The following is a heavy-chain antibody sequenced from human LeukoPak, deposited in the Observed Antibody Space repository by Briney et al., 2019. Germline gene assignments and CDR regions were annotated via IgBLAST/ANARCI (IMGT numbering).Heavy chain of an antibody. CDR2: VSSNGAKT. Sequence: GGSLRLSCAASGFTFSSYAITWVRQAPGKGLEWVSAVSSNGAKTYYADSVKGRFTISRDNSKNTLYLQMNSLRAEDTAVYYCAKGATDYDILTGYDYWGQGTLVTVSS. V-gene: IGHV3-23*01. J-gene: IGHJ4*02. CDR3: AKGATDYDILTGYDY. CDR1: GFTFSSYA. D-gene: IGHD3-9*01.